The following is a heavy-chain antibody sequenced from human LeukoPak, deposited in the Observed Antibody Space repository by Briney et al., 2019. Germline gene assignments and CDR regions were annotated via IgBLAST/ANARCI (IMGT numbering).Heavy chain of an antibody. V-gene: IGHV3-21*01. J-gene: IGHJ1*01. CDR2: ISSSSKHM. CDR1: GFILRTYS. CDR3: VRDMTTTTTCYLQH. D-gene: IGHD4-17*01. Sequence: GGSLRLSCAASGFILRTYSMNWVRQAPGKGLGWVSSISSSSKHMYYADSVRGRFSISRDDAKNSLFLQMNGLRAEDTAVYYCVRDMTTTTTCYLQHWGQGTLVTVSS.